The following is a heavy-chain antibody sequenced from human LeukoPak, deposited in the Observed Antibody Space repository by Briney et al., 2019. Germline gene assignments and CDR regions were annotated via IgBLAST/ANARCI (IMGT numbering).Heavy chain of an antibody. CDR2: IYTSGST. CDR1: GGSISSYY. CDR3: ARDGSGSYYSWFDP. D-gene: IGHD1-26*01. J-gene: IGHJ5*02. V-gene: IGHV4-4*07. Sequence: SETLSLTCTVSGGSISSYYWSWIRQPAGKGLEWIGRIYTSGSTNYNPSLKSRVTMSVDTSKNQFSLKLGSVTAADTAVYYCARDGSGSYYSWFDPWGQGTLVTVSS.